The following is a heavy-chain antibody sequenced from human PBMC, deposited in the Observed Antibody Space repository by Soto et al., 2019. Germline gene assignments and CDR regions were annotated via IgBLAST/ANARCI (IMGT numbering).Heavy chain of an antibody. CDR3: TKPYHDTGYYDSSISYYYFYGMDV. J-gene: IGHJ6*02. CDR1: GLMFPTYA. CDR2: VSFDGNSR. Sequence: GGSLRLSCEDSGLMFPTYAMHWVRQAPGKGLEWVAVVSFDGNSRYYADSVKGRFTISRDNAKSSLYLQMDSLRPEDTAVYYCTKPYHDTGYYDSSISYYYFYGMDVGGQGTAVTAPS. D-gene: IGHD3-22*01. V-gene: IGHV3-30*18.